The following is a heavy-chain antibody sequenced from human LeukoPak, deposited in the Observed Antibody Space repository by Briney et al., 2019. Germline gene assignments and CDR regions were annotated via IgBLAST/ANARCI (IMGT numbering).Heavy chain of an antibody. CDR2: ISYDGSNK. Sequence: GRSLRLSCGASGFAFSSYAMHWVRQAPGKGLEWVAVISYDGSNKYYADSVKGRFTISRDNSKNTLYLQMNSLRAEDTAVYYCARDRTYYDFWSGYYRYYYYGMDVWGQGTTVTVSS. CDR3: ARDRTYYDFWSGYYRYYYYGMDV. V-gene: IGHV3-30-3*01. CDR1: GFAFSSYA. D-gene: IGHD3-3*01. J-gene: IGHJ6*02.